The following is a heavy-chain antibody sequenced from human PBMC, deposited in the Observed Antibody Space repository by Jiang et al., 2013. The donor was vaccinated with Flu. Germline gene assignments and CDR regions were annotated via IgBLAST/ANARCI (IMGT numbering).Heavy chain of an antibody. Sequence: RGYYWSWIRQSPGKGLEWIAYIYDIETTYXNPSLKSRVTISVDTSKNQFSLKLGSVTAADTAVYYCARHTKGYDFDYWGQGTLVTVSS. D-gene: IGHD5-12*01. CDR1: RGYY. CDR3: ARHTKGYDFDY. V-gene: IGHV4-59*08. CDR2: IYDIETT. J-gene: IGHJ4*02.